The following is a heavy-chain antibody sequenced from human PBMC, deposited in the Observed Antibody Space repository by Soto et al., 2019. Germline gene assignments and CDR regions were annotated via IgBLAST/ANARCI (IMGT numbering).Heavy chain of an antibody. V-gene: IGHV1-69*01. D-gene: IGHD1-26*01. J-gene: IGHJ4*02. CDR2: IIPIFGTA. CDR3: AREWVGSTSYFDY. Sequence: QVQLVQSGAEVKKPGSSVKVSCRASGATFSSYAISWVRQAPGQGLEWMGGIIPIFGTANYAQKFQGRVTITADESTSTAYLELSSLRSEDTSVYYCAREWVGSTSYFDYWGQGTLVTVSS. CDR1: GATFSSYA.